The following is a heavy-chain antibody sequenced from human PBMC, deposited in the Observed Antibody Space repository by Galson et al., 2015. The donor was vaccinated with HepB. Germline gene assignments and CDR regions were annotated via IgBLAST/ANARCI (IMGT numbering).Heavy chain of an antibody. V-gene: IGHV3-7*03. CDR2: IKQDGSEK. D-gene: IGHD2-21*01. Sequence: SLRLSCAASGFTFSSYWMSWVRQVPGKGLEWVANIKQDGSEKYYVDSVKGRFTISRDNAKNSLYLQMNSLRAEDTAVYYCARGYCGGDCYLEYFQHWGQGTLVTVSS. CDR3: ARGYCGGDCYLEYFQH. J-gene: IGHJ1*01. CDR1: GFTFSSYW.